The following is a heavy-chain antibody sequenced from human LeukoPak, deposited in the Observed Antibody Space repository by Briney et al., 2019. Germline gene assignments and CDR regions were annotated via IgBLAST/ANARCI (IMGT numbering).Heavy chain of an antibody. V-gene: IGHV3-30-3*01. CDR1: GFTFSSYA. CDR2: ISYDGSNK. CDR3: VKAWLMVRGLMSRIY. Sequence: PGRSLRLSCAASGFTFSSYAMHWVRQAPGKGLEWVAVISYDGSNKHYADSVKGRFSISRDNSRDTLYLQMNSLRAEDTAVYYCVKAWLMVRGLMSRIYWGQGALVTVSS. J-gene: IGHJ4*02. D-gene: IGHD3-10*01.